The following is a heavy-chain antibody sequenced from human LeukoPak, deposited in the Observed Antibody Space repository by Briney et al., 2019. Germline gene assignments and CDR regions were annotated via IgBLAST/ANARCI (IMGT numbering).Heavy chain of an antibody. J-gene: IGHJ4*02. CDR1: GFTFSSYS. CDR2: ISSGGSTI. Sequence: GGSLRLSCAASGFTFSSYSMNRVRQAPGKGLEWVSYISSGGSTIYYADSVRGRFTISRDTAKNSLYLEMNSLRDEDTAMYYCVRGDQEASEPAFDYWGQGTLVTVSS. V-gene: IGHV3-48*02. CDR3: VRGDQEASEPAFDY. D-gene: IGHD1-14*01.